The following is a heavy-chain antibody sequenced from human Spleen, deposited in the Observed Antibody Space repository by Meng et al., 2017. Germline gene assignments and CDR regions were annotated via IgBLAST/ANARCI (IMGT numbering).Heavy chain of an antibody. D-gene: IGHD6-6*01. CDR1: GGSIISYY. Sequence: LLQQWGAGMLKPSKATSLPSPVSGGSIISYYWSWIRQPPGKGLEWIGYIYYSGSTNYNPSLKSRLTISVDTSKNQFSLNLNSVTAADTAVYYCARHFSGYSSSSYDYWGQGTLVTVSS. J-gene: IGHJ4*02. CDR3: ARHFSGYSSSSYDY. V-gene: IGHV4-59*08. CDR2: IYYSGST.